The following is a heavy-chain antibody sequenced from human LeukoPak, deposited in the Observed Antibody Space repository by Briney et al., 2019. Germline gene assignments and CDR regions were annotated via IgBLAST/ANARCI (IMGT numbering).Heavy chain of an antibody. CDR2: ISGSGGST. CDR3: ATARIGGSYYYYMYV. CDR1: GFTFSSYA. J-gene: IGHJ6*03. D-gene: IGHD1-26*01. V-gene: IGHV3-23*01. Sequence: GGSLRLSCAASGFTFSSYAMSWVRQAPGKGLEWVSAISGSGGSTYYADSVKGRFTISRDNSKNTLYLQMNSLGAEDKAVYYCATARIGGSYYYYMYVWGKGTTVTVSS.